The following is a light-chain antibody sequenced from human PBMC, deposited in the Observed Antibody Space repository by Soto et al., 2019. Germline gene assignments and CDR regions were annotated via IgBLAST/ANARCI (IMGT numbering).Light chain of an antibody. J-gene: IGLJ1*01. V-gene: IGLV2-14*01. Sequence: QSALSQPASVSGCPGQSITISCTGTSSDVGGFEYVSWYQHQPGKAPKLIIYDVTKRPSGVSNRFSGSKSGNTASLTISGLQAEDEADYYCSSYTSSSTLVFGTGTKVTVL. CDR3: SSYTSSSTLV. CDR2: DVT. CDR1: SSDVGGFEY.